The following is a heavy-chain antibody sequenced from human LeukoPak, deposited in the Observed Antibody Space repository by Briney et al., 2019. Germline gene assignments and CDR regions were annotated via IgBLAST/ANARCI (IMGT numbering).Heavy chain of an antibody. CDR1: GFTFSNAW. J-gene: IGHJ4*02. D-gene: IGHD2-21*02. CDR2: IKSKTDGGTT. V-gene: IGHV3-15*01. Sequence: PGGSLRLSCAASGFTFSNAWMTWVRQAPGKGLEWVGRIKSKTDGGTTDYAAPVKGRFTISRDDSKNTLYLQMNSLRTEDTAVYYCTREAVTANGYFDYWGQGTLVTVSS. CDR3: TREAVTANGYFDY.